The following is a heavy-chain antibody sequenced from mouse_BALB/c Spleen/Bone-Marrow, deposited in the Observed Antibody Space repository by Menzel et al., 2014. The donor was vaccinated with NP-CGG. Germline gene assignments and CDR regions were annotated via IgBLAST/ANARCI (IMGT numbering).Heavy chain of an antibody. CDR2: ISDGGSYT. V-gene: IGHV5-4*02. CDR3: AREMAMDH. J-gene: IGHJ4*01. CDR1: GFTFSDYY. Sequence: EVKLMESGGGLVKPGGSLKLSCAASGFTFSDYYMYWVRQTPEKRLEWVATISDGGSYTYYPDSVKGRFTISRDNAKNNLYLQMSSLKSEDTAMYYCAREMAMDHWGQGTSVTVSS.